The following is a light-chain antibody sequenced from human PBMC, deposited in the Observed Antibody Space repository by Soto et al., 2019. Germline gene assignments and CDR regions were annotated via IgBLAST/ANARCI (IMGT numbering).Light chain of an antibody. CDR1: QTVFSN. CDR3: QQYNLWPT. Sequence: EILMTQSPATLSVSPVERVTLSCRASQTVFSNLAWYQQRPGQAPRLLIFAASARASGIPVRFSGSGSGTEFTLTISSLQSEDFAVYYCQQYNLWPTFGQGTKVDNK. J-gene: IGKJ1*01. V-gene: IGKV3-15*01. CDR2: AAS.